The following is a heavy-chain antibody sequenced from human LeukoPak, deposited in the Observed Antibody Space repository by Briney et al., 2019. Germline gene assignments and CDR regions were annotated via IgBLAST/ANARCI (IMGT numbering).Heavy chain of an antibody. CDR2: IKQGGSEK. CDR3: ARDWGISSFDI. V-gene: IGHV3-7*01. Sequence: GGSLRLSCAASGFTFSSYWMSWVRQAPGKGLEWVANIKQGGSEKYYVDSVKGRFTISRDNAKNSLYLQMNSLRAEDTAVYYCARDWGISSFDIWGQGTMVTVSS. D-gene: IGHD3-3*02. CDR1: GFTFSSYW. J-gene: IGHJ3*02.